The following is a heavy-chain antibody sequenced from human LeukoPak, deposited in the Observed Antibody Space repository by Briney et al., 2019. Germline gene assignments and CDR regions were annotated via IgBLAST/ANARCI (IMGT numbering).Heavy chain of an antibody. J-gene: IGHJ2*01. Sequence: SETLSLTCTVSGGSISSYYWSWIRQPAGKGLEWIGRIYASGSTNYNPSLKSRVTMSVDTSKNQFSLKLSSVTAADTAVYYCARVPGATANWYFDLWGRGTLVTVSS. V-gene: IGHV4-4*07. D-gene: IGHD3-10*01. CDR2: IYASGST. CDR3: ARVPGATANWYFDL. CDR1: GGSISSYY.